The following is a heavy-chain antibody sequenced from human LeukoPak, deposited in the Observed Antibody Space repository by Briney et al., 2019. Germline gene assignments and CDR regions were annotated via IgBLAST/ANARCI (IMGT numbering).Heavy chain of an antibody. V-gene: IGHV4-59*01. CDR1: GGSINSYY. J-gene: IGHJ4*02. D-gene: IGHD3-3*01. CDR2: IYYSGST. Sequence: ASETLSLTCTVSGGSINSYYWSWIRQPPGKGLEWIGYIYYSGSTNYNPSLKSRVTISVDTSKNQFSLKLSSVTAADTAVYYCARNDFWSGHYFDYWGQGTLVTVSS. CDR3: ARNDFWSGHYFDY.